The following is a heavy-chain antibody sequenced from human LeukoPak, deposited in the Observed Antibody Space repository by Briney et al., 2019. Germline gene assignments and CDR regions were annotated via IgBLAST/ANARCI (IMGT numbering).Heavy chain of an antibody. J-gene: IGHJ4*02. V-gene: IGHV3-23*01. CDR2: ISGSGGST. CDR1: GFTFSSYA. D-gene: IGHD5-24*01. Sequence: GGSLRLSCAASGFTFSSYAMSWVRQAPGKGLEWVSAISGSGGSTYYADSVKGRFTISRDNAKNSLYLEMNSLRAEDTAVYYCARDQGRWLPPDYWGQETLVTVSS. CDR3: ARDQGRWLPPDY.